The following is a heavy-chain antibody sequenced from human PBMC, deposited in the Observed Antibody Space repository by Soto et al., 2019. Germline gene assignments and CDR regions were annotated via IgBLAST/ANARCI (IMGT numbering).Heavy chain of an antibody. V-gene: IGHV4-34*01. CDR1: GGSFSGYY. Sequence: SETLSLTCAVYGGSFSGYYWSWIRQPPGKGLAWIGEINHSGSTNYNPSLKSRVTISVDTSKNQFSLKLSSVTAADTAVYYWARGYHSYRYLFYGMDVWGQGTMLTTSS. D-gene: IGHD1-26*01. J-gene: IGHJ6*02. CDR3: ARGYHSYRYLFYGMDV. CDR2: INHSGST.